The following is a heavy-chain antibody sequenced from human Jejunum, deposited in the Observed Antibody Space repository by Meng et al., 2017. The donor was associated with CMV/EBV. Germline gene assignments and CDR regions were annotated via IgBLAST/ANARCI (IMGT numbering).Heavy chain of an antibody. CDR3: ARFGTMIVVEDVDYFDY. D-gene: IGHD3-22*01. CDR1: SSYT. Sequence: SSYTMNWVRQAPGKGLEWVSSISSTSSSMYYADSVKGRFTISRDNAKNSLYLQMNSLRAEDTAVYYCARFGTMIVVEDVDYFDYWGQGTGVTVSS. CDR2: ISSTSSSM. J-gene: IGHJ4*02. V-gene: IGHV3-21*01.